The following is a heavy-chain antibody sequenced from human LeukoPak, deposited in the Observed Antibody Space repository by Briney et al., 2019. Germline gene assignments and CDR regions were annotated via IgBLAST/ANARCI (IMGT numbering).Heavy chain of an antibody. CDR2: VDSSGNT. D-gene: IGHD3-9*01. Sequence: SETLSLTCSVSVVSMNGYYWSWLRQSAGNRLEWIGHVDSSGNTNYNPSLESRVTMSVDTSKKQFSLKLTSVTAADTAVYYCASGLRYFDLYYWGQGTLVTVSS. CDR3: ASGLRYFDLYY. J-gene: IGHJ4*02. V-gene: IGHV4-4*07. CDR1: VVSMNGYY.